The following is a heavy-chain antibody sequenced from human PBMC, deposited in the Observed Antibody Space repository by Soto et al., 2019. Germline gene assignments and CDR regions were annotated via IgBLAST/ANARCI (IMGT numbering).Heavy chain of an antibody. CDR1: GGTFSSYA. Sequence: QVQLVQSGAEVKKPGSSVKVSCKASGGTFSSYAISWVRQAPGQGLEWMVGIIPIFGTANYAQKFQGRVKITADESTSGAYMELSSLRSEDTAVYYCARDHPRITIFGVVPADYYGMDVWGQGTTVTVSS. CDR3: ARDHPRITIFGVVPADYYGMDV. D-gene: IGHD3-3*01. J-gene: IGHJ6*02. V-gene: IGHV1-69*01. CDR2: IIPIFGTA.